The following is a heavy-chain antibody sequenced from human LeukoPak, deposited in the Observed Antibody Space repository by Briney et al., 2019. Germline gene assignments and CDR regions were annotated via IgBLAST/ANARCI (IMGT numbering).Heavy chain of an antibody. V-gene: IGHV1-46*01. CDR1: GYTFTSYY. CDR2: INPSGGST. CDR3: ARDIADYYDSSGYSDLDY. J-gene: IGHJ4*02. Sequence: ASVKVSCKASGYTFTSYYMHWVRQAPGQGLEWMGIINPSGGSTSYAQKFQGRVTMTRDTSTSTVYMGLSSLRSEDTAVYYCARDIADYYDSSGYSDLDYWGQGTLVTVSP. D-gene: IGHD3-22*01.